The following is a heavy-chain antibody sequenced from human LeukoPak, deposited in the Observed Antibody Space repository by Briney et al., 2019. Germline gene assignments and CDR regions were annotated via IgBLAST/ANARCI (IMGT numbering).Heavy chain of an antibody. CDR3: ARGPRAVAGTRFDY. V-gene: IGHV1-18*01. D-gene: IGHD6-19*01. CDR2: ISAYNGNT. J-gene: IGHJ4*02. Sequence: ASVKVSCKASGYTFTSYGISWVPQAPGQRLEWMGWISAYNGNTNYAQKLQGSVTMTTDTSTSTAYMELRSLRSDDTAVYYCARGPRAVAGTRFDYWGQGTLVTVSS. CDR1: GYTFTSYG.